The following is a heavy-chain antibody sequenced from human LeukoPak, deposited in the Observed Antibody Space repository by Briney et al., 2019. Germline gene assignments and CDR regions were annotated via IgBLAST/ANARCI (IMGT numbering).Heavy chain of an antibody. CDR1: GFTVSSNY. Sequence: GGSLRLTCAASGFTVSSNYMSWVRQAPGKGLEWVSVIYSGGSTYYADSVKGRFTISRDNCKNTLYLQMNSLRAEDTAVYYCARDRVAYYFDYWGQGTLVTVSS. CDR3: ARDRVAYYFDY. D-gene: IGHD3-10*01. CDR2: IYSGGST. J-gene: IGHJ4*02. V-gene: IGHV3-66*01.